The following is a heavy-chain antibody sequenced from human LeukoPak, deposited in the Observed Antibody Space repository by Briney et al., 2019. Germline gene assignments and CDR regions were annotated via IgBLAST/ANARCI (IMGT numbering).Heavy chain of an antibody. D-gene: IGHD6-19*01. CDR2: IIPIFGTA. Sequence: SVKVSCKASGGTFSSYAISWVRQAPGQGLEWMGGIIPIFGTANYAQKFQGRVTITTDESTSTAYMELRSLRSDDTAVYYCARDSIAVAGTPDYYYYGMDVWGQGTTVTVSS. V-gene: IGHV1-69*05. CDR1: GGTFSSYA. J-gene: IGHJ6*02. CDR3: ARDSIAVAGTPDYYYYGMDV.